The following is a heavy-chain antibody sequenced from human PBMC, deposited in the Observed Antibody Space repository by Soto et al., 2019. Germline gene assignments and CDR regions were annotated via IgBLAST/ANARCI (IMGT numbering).Heavy chain of an antibody. D-gene: IGHD4-17*01. CDR3: ARDLATTVTTLGY. CDR2: ISAYNGNT. V-gene: IGHV1-18*01. Sequence: GQGLEWMGWISAYNGNTNYAQKLQGRVTMTTDTSTSTAYMELRSLRSDDTAVYYCARDLATTVTTLGYWGQGTLVTVSS. J-gene: IGHJ4*02.